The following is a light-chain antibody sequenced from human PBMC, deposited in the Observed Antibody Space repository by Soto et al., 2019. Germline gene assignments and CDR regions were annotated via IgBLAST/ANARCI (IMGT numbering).Light chain of an antibody. CDR3: RQRTNWLT. J-gene: IGKJ3*01. CDR2: DAS. V-gene: IGKV3-11*01. Sequence: EIVLTQSPATLSLSPGERVTLSCRASQNVSTYLAWYQQKPGQAPRLLIYDASDRATGIPARFSGSGSGTDLTLTISGPEPEDSAVYYCRQRTNWLTFGPGTKVDIK. CDR1: QNVSTY.